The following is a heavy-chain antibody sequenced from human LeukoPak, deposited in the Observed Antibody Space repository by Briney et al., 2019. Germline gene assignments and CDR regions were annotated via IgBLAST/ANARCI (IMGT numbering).Heavy chain of an antibody. CDR1: GFTFSSYG. D-gene: IGHD1-26*01. V-gene: IGHV3-30*18. CDR3: AKAFGWELTDSVDY. J-gene: IGHJ4*02. CDR2: ISYDGSNK. Sequence: GRSLRLSCAASGFTFSSYGMHWVRQAPGKGLEWVAVISYDGSNKYYAGSVKGRFTISRDNSKNTLYLQVNSLRAEDTAVYYCAKAFGWELTDSVDYWGQGTLVTVSS.